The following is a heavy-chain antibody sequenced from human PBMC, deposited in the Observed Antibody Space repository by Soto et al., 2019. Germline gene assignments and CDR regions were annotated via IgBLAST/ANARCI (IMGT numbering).Heavy chain of an antibody. J-gene: IGHJ4*02. CDR2: IKSKTDGGTT. D-gene: IGHD1-7*01. V-gene: IGHV3-15*07. CDR1: GFTFSNAW. Sequence: EVQLVEYGGGLVKPGGSLRLSCAASGFTFSNAWMNWVRQAPGKGLEWVGRIKSKTDGGTTDYAAPVKGRFTISRDDSKNTLYLQMNSLKTEDTAVYYCTTDHRCKGITGTTTSFDYWGQGTLVTVSS. CDR3: TTDHRCKGITGTTTSFDY.